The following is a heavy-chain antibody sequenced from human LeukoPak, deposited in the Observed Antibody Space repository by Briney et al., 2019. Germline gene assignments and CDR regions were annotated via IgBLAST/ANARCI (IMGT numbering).Heavy chain of an antibody. CDR2: VYSGGST. D-gene: IGHD1-26*01. V-gene: IGHV3-53*05. CDR3: ARDLGWDNITSFHF. Sequence: ASMILSGVASGFSTYSNYMSWVRQPPGGVQEWVAVVYSGGSTNHAESVRGRFIVSRDLSWNTINLQMNDLRPEDTAVYYCARDLGWDNITSFHFWGQGVLVTVSS. CDR1: GFSTYSNY. J-gene: IGHJ4*02.